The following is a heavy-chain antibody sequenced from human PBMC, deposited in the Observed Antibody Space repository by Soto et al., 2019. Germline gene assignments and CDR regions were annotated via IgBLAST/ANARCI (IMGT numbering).Heavy chain of an antibody. CDR3: ARKDIAGNSVDF. D-gene: IGHD6-13*01. CDR1: GYSFTTYW. CDR2: MYPGDSDT. Sequence: GESLKIACKASGYSFTTYWIGWVRQMPGKGLGWMGIMYPGDSDTRYSPSFQGQVTISANKSISTAYLQWSSLKASDSAMFYCARKDIAGNSVDFWGQGTLVTVSS. V-gene: IGHV5-51*01. J-gene: IGHJ4*02.